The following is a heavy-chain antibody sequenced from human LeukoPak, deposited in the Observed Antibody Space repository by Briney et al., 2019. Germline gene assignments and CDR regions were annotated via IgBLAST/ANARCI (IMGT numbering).Heavy chain of an antibody. CDR1: GGSISSGGYY. D-gene: IGHD1-7*01. V-gene: IGHV4-39*07. CDR3: ARGRSRTSNFDY. CDR2: INHSGST. J-gene: IGHJ4*02. Sequence: PSETLSLTCTVSGGSISSGGYYWSWIRQPPGKGLEWIGEINHSGSTNYNPSLKSRVTISVDTSKNQFSLKLSSVTAADTAVYYCARGRSRTSNFDYWGQGTLVTVSS.